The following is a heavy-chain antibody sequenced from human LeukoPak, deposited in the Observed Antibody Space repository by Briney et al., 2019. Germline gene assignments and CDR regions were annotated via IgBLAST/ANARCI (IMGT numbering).Heavy chain of an antibody. D-gene: IGHD2-2*01. Sequence: SVKVSCKASGGTFSSYAISWVRQAPGQGLEWMGGIIPIFVTANYAQKFQGRVTITADESTSTAYMELSSLRSEDTAVYYCARAVSDIVVVPAAKGYYYYMDVWGKGTTVTISS. V-gene: IGHV1-69*13. CDR3: ARAVSDIVVVPAAKGYYYYMDV. CDR1: GGTFSSYA. CDR2: IIPIFVTA. J-gene: IGHJ6*03.